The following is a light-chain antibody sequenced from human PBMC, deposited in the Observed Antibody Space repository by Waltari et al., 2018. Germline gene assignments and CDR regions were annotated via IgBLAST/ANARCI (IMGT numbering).Light chain of an antibody. V-gene: IGLV1-44*01. CDR1: NSNVGRNN. CDR2: SEN. CDR3: GAWDDKLDADV. Sequence: QSVVTQPPSASGTPGQTVTISCSGTNSNVGRNNVNWYQQVPGAAPKVVIFSENQRASVVPDRVSGAKSGTAASLAIRGLQSEDEADYFCGAWDDKLDADVFGPGTSLTV. J-gene: IGLJ1*01.